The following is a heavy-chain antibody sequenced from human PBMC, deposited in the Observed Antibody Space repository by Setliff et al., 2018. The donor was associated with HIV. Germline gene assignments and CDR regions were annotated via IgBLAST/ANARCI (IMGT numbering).Heavy chain of an antibody. CDR2: IISIFDKA. Sequence: GASVKVSCKTTGGTFNIFSITWVRQAPGQGLEWMGGIISIFDKANYAQKFHGRLTITADESTNTAYMELIGLKSEDTAVYYCARDPTGGAARFDYWGQGTLVTVSS. V-gene: IGHV1-69*13. CDR3: ARDPTGGAARFDY. J-gene: IGHJ4*02. D-gene: IGHD6-6*01. CDR1: GGTFNIFS.